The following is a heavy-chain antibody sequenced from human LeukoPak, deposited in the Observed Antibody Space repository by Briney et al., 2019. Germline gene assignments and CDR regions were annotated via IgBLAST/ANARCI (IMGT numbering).Heavy chain of an antibody. CDR1: GGSFTGYY. CDR3: ARGVSSSWYPIDY. J-gene: IGHJ4*02. Sequence: SETLSLTCAVYGGSFTGYYWSWIRQPPGKGLEWIGDITHSGSTNYNPSLKSRVTISVDTSKNQFSLRLNSVTAADTAVYYCARGVSSSWYPIDYWGQGTLVTVSS. CDR2: ITHSGST. D-gene: IGHD6-13*01. V-gene: IGHV4-34*01.